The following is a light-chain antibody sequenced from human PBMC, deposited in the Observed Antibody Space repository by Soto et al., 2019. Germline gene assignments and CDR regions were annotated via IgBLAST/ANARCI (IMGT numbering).Light chain of an antibody. Sequence: QSALTQPASVSGSPGQSITISCTGTSSDVGSYNLVSWYQQHPGKAPKLMIYEGSKRHSGVSIRFPGSESGNTASLTISVLQAEDEADYYCCSYAGSSTFYVFGTGTKLTVL. J-gene: IGLJ1*01. CDR1: SSDVGSYNL. V-gene: IGLV2-23*01. CDR3: CSYAGSSTFYV. CDR2: EGS.